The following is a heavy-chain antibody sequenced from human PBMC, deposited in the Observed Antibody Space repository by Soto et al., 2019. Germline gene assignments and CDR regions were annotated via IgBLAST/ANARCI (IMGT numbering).Heavy chain of an antibody. V-gene: IGHV4-61*01. J-gene: IGHJ6*02. D-gene: IGHD3-22*01. CDR1: GGSVSSGSYY. Sequence: SSETLSLTCTVSGGSVSSGSYYWSWIRQPPGKGLEWIGYIYYSGSTNYNPSLKSRVTISVDTSKNQFSLKLSSVTAADTAVYYCAREERGHYYDSSGYSYGMDVWGQGTTVTVSS. CDR3: AREERGHYYDSSGYSYGMDV. CDR2: IYYSGST.